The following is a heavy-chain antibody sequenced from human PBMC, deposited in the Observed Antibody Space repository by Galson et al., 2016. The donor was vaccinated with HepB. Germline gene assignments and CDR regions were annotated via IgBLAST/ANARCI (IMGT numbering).Heavy chain of an antibody. D-gene: IGHD3-3*01. CDR2: INAGNGYT. CDR1: GYTFTNYV. J-gene: IGHJ4*02. CDR3: ATLNFWSGEYYFDY. V-gene: IGHV1-3*01. Sequence: SVKVSCKASGYTFTNYVMHWVRQAPGQRLEWMGWINAGNGYTKYSEKFQGRVTITRDTSASTAFMDLSSLRSEDTAVYYCATLNFWSGEYYFDYWGQGTLVTVSS.